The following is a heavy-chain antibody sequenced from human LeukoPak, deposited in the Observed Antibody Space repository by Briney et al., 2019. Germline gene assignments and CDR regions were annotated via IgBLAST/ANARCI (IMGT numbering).Heavy chain of an antibody. Sequence: GGPLRLSCAASGFTFSDYGMYWVRQAPGKGLEWVALIFYDGSRQYYVDSVKGRFTVSRDNAKNTLYLHMNNLRAEDTAVHYCAKRGYDTTGYWDYFDSWGQGTLVTVS. CDR3: AKRGYDTTGYWDYFDS. J-gene: IGHJ4*02. CDR1: GFTFSDYG. CDR2: IFYDGSRQ. D-gene: IGHD3-22*01. V-gene: IGHV3-33*06.